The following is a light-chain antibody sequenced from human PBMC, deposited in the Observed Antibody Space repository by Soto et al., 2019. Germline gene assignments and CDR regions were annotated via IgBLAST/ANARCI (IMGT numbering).Light chain of an antibody. V-gene: IGLV2-8*01. Sequence: SVLTQPPSASGSPGQSVTISCTGTSSDVGGYNYVSWYQQHPGKAPKLMIYEVTKRPSGVPDRFSGSKSGNTASLTVSGLQAEDAADYYCNSYAGSNNVVFGGGTKLTVL. CDR1: SSDVGGYNY. J-gene: IGLJ2*01. CDR3: NSYAGSNNVV. CDR2: EVT.